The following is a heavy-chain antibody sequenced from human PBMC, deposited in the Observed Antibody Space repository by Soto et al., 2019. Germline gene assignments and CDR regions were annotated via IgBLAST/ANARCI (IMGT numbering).Heavy chain of an antibody. CDR1: GGSVRSDIYY. Sequence: PSETLSLTCSVSGGSVRSDIYYWTWIRQHPGKGPEWIGHIYYSGGTYYNPSLKSRVTISLDMSKNQFSLKLTSVSAADTAVYYCARGYDYDSGGYLFDYWGQGTLVTVTS. CDR3: ARGYDYDSGGYLFDY. CDR2: IYYSGGT. D-gene: IGHD3-22*01. V-gene: IGHV4-31*03. J-gene: IGHJ4*02.